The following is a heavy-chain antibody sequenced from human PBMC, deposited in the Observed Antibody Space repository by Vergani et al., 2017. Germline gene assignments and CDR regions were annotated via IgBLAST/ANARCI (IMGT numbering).Heavy chain of an antibody. CDR2: ISGPGLST. CDR3: ARDVGYCSSTSCSRWFDP. J-gene: IGHJ5*02. D-gene: IGHD2-2*01. CDR1: GFTFSNSA. V-gene: IGHV3-23*01. Sequence: EVHLLESGGGLVQSGGSLRLSCAASGFTFSNSAVSWVRQAPGRGLAWVSSISGPGLSTYYADSVKGRFTISRDNAKNSLYLQMNSLRAEDTAVYYCARDVGYCSSTSCSRWFDPWGQGTLVTVSS.